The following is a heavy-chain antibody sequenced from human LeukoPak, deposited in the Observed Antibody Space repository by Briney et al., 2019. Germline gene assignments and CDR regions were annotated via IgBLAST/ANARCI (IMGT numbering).Heavy chain of an antibody. V-gene: IGHV3-53*01. CDR2: IYSGGST. Sequence: PGGFLRLSCAASGFTVSSNYMSWVRQAPGKGLEWVSVIYSGGSTYYADSVKGRFTISRDNSKNTLYLQMNSLRAEDTAVYYCARVQYGDYVDYWGQGTLVTVSS. CDR3: ARVQYGDYVDY. J-gene: IGHJ4*02. CDR1: GFTVSSNY. D-gene: IGHD4-17*01.